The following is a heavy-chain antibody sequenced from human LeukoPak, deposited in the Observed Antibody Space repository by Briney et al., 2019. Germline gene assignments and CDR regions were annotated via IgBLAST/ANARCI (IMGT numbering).Heavy chain of an antibody. D-gene: IGHD2-15*01. J-gene: IGHJ4*02. CDR1: GFTFSSYG. CDR3: AKAGAVVVVAAKFFDY. V-gene: IGHV3-23*01. Sequence: PGGSLRLSCAASGFTFSSYGMSWVRQAPGKGLEWVSAISGSGGSTYYADSVKGRFTISRDSSKNTLYLQMNSLRAEDTAVYYCAKAGAVVVVAAKFFDYWGQGTLVTVSS. CDR2: ISGSGGST.